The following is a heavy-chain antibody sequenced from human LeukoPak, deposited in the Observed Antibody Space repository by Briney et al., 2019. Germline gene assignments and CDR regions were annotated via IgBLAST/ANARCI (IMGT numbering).Heavy chain of an antibody. CDR3: AKGQRAYCGGDCYSGY. CDR2: ISGSGGST. D-gene: IGHD2-21*02. CDR1: GFTFSSYA. V-gene: IGHV3-23*01. Sequence: GGSLRLSCAASGFTFSSYAMSWVRQAPGKGLGWVSAISGSGGSTYYADSVKGRFTISRDNSKNTLYLQMNSLRAEDTAVYYCAKGQRAYCGGDCYSGYWGQGTPVTVSS. J-gene: IGHJ4*02.